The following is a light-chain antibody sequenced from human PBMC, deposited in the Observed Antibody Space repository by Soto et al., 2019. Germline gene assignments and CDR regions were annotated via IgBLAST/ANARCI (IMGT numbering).Light chain of an antibody. CDR2: END. V-gene: IGLV1-51*01. CDR3: ATRDTSLNAGV. CDR1: FSNIGTNS. J-gene: IGLJ2*01. Sequence: QSVLTQPPSVSAAPGQRVTISCSGTFSNIGTNSVSWYQLLPGSAPKLLIYENDKRPSGIVARFSASKSATSATLAITGLQTGDEGDYYCATRDTSLNAGVFGGGTKLTVL.